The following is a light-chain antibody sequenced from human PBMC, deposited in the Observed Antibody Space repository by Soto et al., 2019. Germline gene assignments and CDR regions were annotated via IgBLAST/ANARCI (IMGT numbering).Light chain of an antibody. J-gene: IGKJ1*01. CDR1: QGISSY. CDR3: QQYYSSRT. Sequence: AIRMTQSPSSLSASTGDRVTITCRASQGISSYLAWYQQKPGQAPKLLIYAASTLQSGVPSRFSGSGSGTDFTLTISCLQSEDFATYYCQQYYSSRTFGQGTKVEIK. V-gene: IGKV1-8*01. CDR2: AAS.